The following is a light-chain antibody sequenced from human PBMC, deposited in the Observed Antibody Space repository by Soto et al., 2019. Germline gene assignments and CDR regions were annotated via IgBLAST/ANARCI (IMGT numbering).Light chain of an antibody. CDR3: QQYGSSPWT. J-gene: IGKJ1*01. V-gene: IGKV3-20*01. Sequence: EIVLTQSPATLSLSPGERATLSCRASRSVSSSFLAWYQQKSGQAPRLLIYHASSRATGIPDRFSASGSGTDFTLTISRLEPEDFAVYFCQQYGSSPWTFGQATKVEIK. CDR2: HAS. CDR1: RSVSSSF.